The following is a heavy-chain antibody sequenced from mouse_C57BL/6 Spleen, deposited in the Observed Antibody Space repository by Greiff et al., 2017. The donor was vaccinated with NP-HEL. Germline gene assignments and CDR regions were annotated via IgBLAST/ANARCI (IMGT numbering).Heavy chain of an antibody. V-gene: IGHV1-80*01. CDR1: GYAFSSYW. CDR3: ARRGIYDGYYVDY. Sequence: QVQLKQSGAELVKPGASVKISCKASGYAFSSYWMNWVKQRPGKGLEWIGQIYPGDGDTNYNGKFKGKATLTADKSSSTAYMQLSSLTSEDSAVYFCARRGIYDGYYVDYWGQGTTLTVSS. J-gene: IGHJ2*01. CDR2: IYPGDGDT. D-gene: IGHD2-3*01.